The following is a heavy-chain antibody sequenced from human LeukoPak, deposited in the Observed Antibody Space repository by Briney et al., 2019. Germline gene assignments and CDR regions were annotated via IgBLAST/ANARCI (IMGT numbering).Heavy chain of an antibody. Sequence: SVKVSCKASGGTFSSYAISWVRQAPGEGLEWMGMIIPILGIANYAQKFQGRVTITADKSTSTAYMELSGLRSEDTAVYYCARGGDILTGGNYDYWGQGTLVTVSS. D-gene: IGHD3-9*01. CDR2: IIPILGIA. CDR3: ARGGDILTGGNYDY. V-gene: IGHV1-69*04. CDR1: GGTFSSYA. J-gene: IGHJ4*02.